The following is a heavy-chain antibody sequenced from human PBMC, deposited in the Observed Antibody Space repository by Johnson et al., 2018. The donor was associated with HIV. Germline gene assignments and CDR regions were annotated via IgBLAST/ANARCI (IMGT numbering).Heavy chain of an antibody. V-gene: IGHV3-23*04. CDR1: GFTFSNYA. J-gene: IGHJ3*02. D-gene: IGHD2-2*01. CDR3: ARGYCSSTSCAPEEGNAFDI. Sequence: VQLVESGGGVVQPGGSLRLSCAASGFTFSNYAMSWIRQAPGKGLECVSGISGSGGSTYYADPVKGRFTISSDKSKNTLYLQMNSLRAEDTAVYYCARGYCSSTSCAPEEGNAFDIWGQGTMVTVSS. CDR2: ISGSGGST.